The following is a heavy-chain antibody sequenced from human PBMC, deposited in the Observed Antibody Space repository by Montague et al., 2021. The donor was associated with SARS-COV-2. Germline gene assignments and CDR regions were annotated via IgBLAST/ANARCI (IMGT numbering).Heavy chain of an antibody. V-gene: IGHV4-59*01. CDR2: TYYSGNT. CDR3: ARVQRVNGVLPHFGY. CDR1: GASMNSYY. D-gene: IGHD2-8*01. J-gene: IGHJ4*02. Sequence: SETLSLTCSVSGASMNSYYWTWVRQPPGKGLQWIGYTYYSGNTGXDPSLQSRLTMTVDSSKNQFTLSLRSVTAADSAVYYCARVQRVNGVLPHFGYWGWGLSVTVSS.